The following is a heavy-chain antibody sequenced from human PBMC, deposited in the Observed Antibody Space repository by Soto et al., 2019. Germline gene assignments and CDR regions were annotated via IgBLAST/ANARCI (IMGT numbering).Heavy chain of an antibody. CDR2: ESYSGRT. CDR1: GDSISSTDYY. D-gene: IGHD6-19*01. CDR3: ARVGSSGWYEDYYYGMDV. Sequence: SETLSLTCTVSGDSISSTDYYWTWIRQLPGKGLEWIGYESYSGRTYYSPSYNPSLKSRVSISLDTSKNQFSLKLSSVTAADTAVYYCARVGSSGWYEDYYYGMDVWGQGTTVTVSS. J-gene: IGHJ6*02. V-gene: IGHV4-31*03.